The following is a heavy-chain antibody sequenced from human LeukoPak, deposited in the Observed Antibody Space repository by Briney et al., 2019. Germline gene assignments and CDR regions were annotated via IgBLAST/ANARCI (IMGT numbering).Heavy chain of an antibody. V-gene: IGHV3-48*04. D-gene: IGHD3-16*02. CDR1: GFTFSSYS. J-gene: IGHJ6*03. CDR3: AREAPTWDYRRSGYMAV. Sequence: GGSLRLSCAASGFTFSSYSMNWVRQAPGKGLEWVSYISSSSSTIYYADSVKGRFTISRDNAKNSLYLQMNSLRAEDTAVYYCAREAPTWDYRRSGYMAVWGKGTTVTVSS. CDR2: ISSSSSTI.